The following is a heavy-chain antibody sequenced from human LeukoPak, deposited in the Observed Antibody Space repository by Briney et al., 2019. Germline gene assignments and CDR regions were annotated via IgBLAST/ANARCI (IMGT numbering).Heavy chain of an antibody. Sequence: PGGSLRLSCAASGFTFIIYSMSWVRQSPGMGLEWVSYISSSGTTIYYADSVKGRFTISRDNAKNSLYLQMNSLRAEDTAVYYCARDSHNCNSLFDYWGERAPVTVSS. CDR3: ARDSHNCNSLFDY. J-gene: IGHJ4*02. CDR2: ISSSGTTI. CDR1: GFTFIIYS. V-gene: IGHV3-48*01. D-gene: IGHD1-20*01.